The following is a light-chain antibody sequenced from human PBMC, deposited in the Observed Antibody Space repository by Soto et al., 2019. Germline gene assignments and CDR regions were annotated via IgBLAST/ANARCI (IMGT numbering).Light chain of an antibody. CDR1: QSVSSN. Sequence: EIVMTLSPATLSVSPGERATLSCRASQSVSSNLAWYQQKPGQAPRLLIYGASTRATGIPARFSGSGSGTEFPLTISSLQSEDFAIYFCQQYNNWPPDRTFGQGTKVEIK. V-gene: IGKV3-15*01. CDR3: QQYNNWPPDRT. CDR2: GAS. J-gene: IGKJ1*01.